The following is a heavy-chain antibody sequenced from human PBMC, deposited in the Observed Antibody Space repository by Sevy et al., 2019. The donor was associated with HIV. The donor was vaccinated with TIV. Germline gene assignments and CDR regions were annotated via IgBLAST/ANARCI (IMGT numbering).Heavy chain of an antibody. D-gene: IGHD1-1*01. J-gene: IGHJ4*02. CDR1: GASMSGYY. CDR3: ARGRSNFRY. V-gene: IGHV4-59*13. Sequence: SESLSLTCTLSGASMSGYYWSWIRQPPGKGLEWIGYIYDTGDTNFNPSLKSRVTISQDTSKTQFSLSLSSVNTADTAVYYSARGRSNFRYWSQGTLVTVSS. CDR2: IYDTGDT.